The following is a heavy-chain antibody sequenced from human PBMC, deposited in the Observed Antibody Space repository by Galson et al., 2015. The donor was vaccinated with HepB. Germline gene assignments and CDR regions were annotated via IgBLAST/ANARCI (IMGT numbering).Heavy chain of an antibody. CDR2: ISTTSTYT. Sequence: LRLSCAASGFTFSDYYMSWIRQAPGKGLEWVSYISTTSTYTNYADSVKGRFTISRDNAKNSLFLQMNSLRAEDTALYYCARNWTLDSWGQGTLVTVSS. CDR1: GFTFSDYY. D-gene: IGHD1-1*01. V-gene: IGHV3-11*03. CDR3: ARNWTLDS. J-gene: IGHJ4*02.